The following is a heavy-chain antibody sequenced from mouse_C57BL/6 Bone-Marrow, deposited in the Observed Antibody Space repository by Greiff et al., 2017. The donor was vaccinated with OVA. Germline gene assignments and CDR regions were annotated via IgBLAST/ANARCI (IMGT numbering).Heavy chain of an antibody. CDR3: AIRWLLQKYFDV. CDR1: GYTFTSYW. Sequence: QVQLQQPGAELVRPGTSVKLSCKASGYTFTSYWMHWVKQRPGQGLEWIGVIDPSDSYTNSNQKFKGKATLTVATYSSTADKQLSSLTSEDSAVDYWAIRWLLQKYFDVWGTGTTVTVSS. D-gene: IGHD2-3*01. J-gene: IGHJ1*03. CDR2: IDPSDSYT. V-gene: IGHV1-59*01.